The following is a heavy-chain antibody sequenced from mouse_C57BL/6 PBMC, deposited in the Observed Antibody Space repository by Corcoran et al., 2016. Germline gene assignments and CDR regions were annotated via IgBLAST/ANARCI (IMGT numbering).Heavy chain of an antibody. CDR2: IYPNNGGN. J-gene: IGHJ4*01. Sequence: EVQLQQSGPELVKPGASVKMSCKASGYTFTDYYMHWVKQSHGKSLEWIGYIYPNNGGNGYNQKFKGKATLTVDKSSSTAYMERRILTSEDSAVYYWAIPTGTEGAMDYWGQGTSATVSS. V-gene: IGHV1-34*01. CDR1: GYTFTDYY. D-gene: IGHD4-1*01. CDR3: AIPTGTEGAMDY.